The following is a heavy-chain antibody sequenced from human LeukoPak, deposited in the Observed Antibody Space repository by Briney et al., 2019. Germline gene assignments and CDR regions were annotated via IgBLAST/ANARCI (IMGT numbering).Heavy chain of an antibody. CDR1: GFTFSSYW. J-gene: IGHJ6*03. D-gene: IGHD3-10*01. CDR3: TRSPPASFGWFGELSGYYYYMDV. Sequence: GGSLRLSCAASGFTFSSYWMSWVRQAPGKGLEWVANIRQDASEKYYVDSVKGRFTISRDNAKNSLYLQRNSLRAEDTAVYYCTRSPPASFGWFGELSGYYYYMDVWGKGTTVTISS. V-gene: IGHV3-7*01. CDR2: IRQDASEK.